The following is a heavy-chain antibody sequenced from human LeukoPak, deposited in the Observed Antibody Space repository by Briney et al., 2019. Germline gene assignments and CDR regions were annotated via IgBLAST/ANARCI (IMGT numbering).Heavy chain of an antibody. V-gene: IGHV5-51*01. D-gene: IGHD4-17*01. CDR2: IYPGDSDT. CDR1: GYSFTSYW. CDR3: ARHRTTKLPADY. J-gene: IGHJ4*02. Sequence: GASLKISCMGSGYSFTSYWIGWVRQLPGKGLEWMGIIYPGDSDTRYSPSFQGQVTISADKSISTAYLQWSSLKASDTAMYYCARHRTTKLPADYWGQGTLVTVSS.